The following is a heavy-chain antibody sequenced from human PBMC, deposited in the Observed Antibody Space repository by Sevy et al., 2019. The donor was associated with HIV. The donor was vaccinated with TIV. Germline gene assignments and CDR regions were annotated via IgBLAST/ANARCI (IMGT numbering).Heavy chain of an antibody. CDR1: GFSFSRYS. CDR2: ISSSRGTI. V-gene: IGHV3-48*02. J-gene: IGHJ6*02. D-gene: IGHD2-21*02. Sequence: GGSLRLSCVASGFSFSRYSMNWVRRAPGKGLEWVSYISSSRGTIYYADSVKGRFTISRDNAKNSLYLQMNSLRNEDTAVYYCARGPDCGGDCVVGIYYAMDVWGQGTTVTVSS. CDR3: ARGPDCGGDCVVGIYYAMDV.